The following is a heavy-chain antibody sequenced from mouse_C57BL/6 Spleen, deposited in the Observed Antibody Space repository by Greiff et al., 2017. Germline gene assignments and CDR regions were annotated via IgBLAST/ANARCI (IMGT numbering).Heavy chain of an antibody. D-gene: IGHD2-4*01. J-gene: IGHJ3*01. CDR3: ARSRLNYDYDEGFAY. Sequence: QVQLKEPGAELVKPGASVKLSCKASGYTFTSYWMQWVKQRPGQGLEWIGEIDPSDSYTNYNQKFKGKATLTVDTSSSTAYMQLSSLTSEDSAVYYCARSRLNYDYDEGFAYWGQGTLVTVSA. CDR1: GYTFTSYW. V-gene: IGHV1-50*01. CDR2: IDPSDSYT.